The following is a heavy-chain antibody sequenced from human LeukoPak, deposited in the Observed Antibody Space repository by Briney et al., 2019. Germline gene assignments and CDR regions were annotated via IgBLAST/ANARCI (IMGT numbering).Heavy chain of an antibody. V-gene: IGHV4-34*01. CDR3: ARVKPSGYSYGYGALNAFDI. D-gene: IGHD5-18*01. Sequence: PSETLSLTCAVYGGSFSGYYWSWIRQPPGKGLEWIGEINHSGSTNYNPSLKSRVTISVDTSKNQFSLKLSSVTAADTAVYYCARVKPSGYSYGYGALNAFDIWGQGTMVTVSS. CDR1: GGSFSGYY. CDR2: INHSGST. J-gene: IGHJ3*02.